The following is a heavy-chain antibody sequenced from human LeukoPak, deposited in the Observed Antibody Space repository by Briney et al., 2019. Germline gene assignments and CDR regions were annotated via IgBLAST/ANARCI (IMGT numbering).Heavy chain of an antibody. Sequence: ASVKVSCKASGYTFTSYGISWVRQAPGQGLEWMGWISAYNGNTNYAQKLQGRVTMTTDTSASTAYMELRSLRSDDTAVYYRARDTLGTVPKQTFDYWGQGTLVTVSS. CDR3: ARDTLGTVPKQTFDY. CDR1: GYTFTSYG. CDR2: ISAYNGNT. D-gene: IGHD4-17*01. V-gene: IGHV1-18*01. J-gene: IGHJ4*02.